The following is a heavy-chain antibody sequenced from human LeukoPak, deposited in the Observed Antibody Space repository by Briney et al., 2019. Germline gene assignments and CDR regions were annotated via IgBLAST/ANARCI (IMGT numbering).Heavy chain of an antibody. CDR3: ARDVSGDGMAWLDP. D-gene: IGHD3-10*01. CDR1: GFMFSSNW. Sequence: GGSLRLSCAASGFMFSSNWMSWVRLAPGKGLEWVANIKEDGTETYYVDSVKGRFTISRDNAKNSLYLQMNSLRAEDTAVYYCARDVSGDGMAWLDPWGQGTLVTVSS. V-gene: IGHV3-7*03. CDR2: IKEDGTET. J-gene: IGHJ5*02.